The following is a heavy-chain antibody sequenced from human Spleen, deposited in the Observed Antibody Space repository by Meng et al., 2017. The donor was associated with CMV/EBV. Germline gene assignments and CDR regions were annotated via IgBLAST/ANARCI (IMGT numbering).Heavy chain of an antibody. J-gene: IGHJ6*02. CDR2: ISPYNGNT. CDR3: AIDRRMIAARPRDYSYGMDV. D-gene: IGHD6-6*01. Sequence: ASVKVSCKASGYTFTSYGISWVRQAPGQGLEWMGWISPYNGNTNYAQKVQGRVTMTTDTSTRTAYMELRSLRSDDTAVYYCAIDRRMIAARPRDYSYGMDVWCQGTTVTVSS. CDR1: GYTFTSYG. V-gene: IGHV1-18*01.